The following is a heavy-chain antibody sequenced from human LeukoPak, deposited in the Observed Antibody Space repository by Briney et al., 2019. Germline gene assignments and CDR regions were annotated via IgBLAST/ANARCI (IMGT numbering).Heavy chain of an antibody. CDR3: ARGMSGYTEDPFDI. CDR1: GYTFTSYS. D-gene: IGHD5-12*01. Sequence: ASVRVSCKASGYTFTSYSIDWVRQAPGQGLEWMAWISAYNGNTNYAQKFQGRLTLTRDTSTSTAYMELRSLRSDDTAIYFCARGMSGYTEDPFDIWGQGTVVTVSS. J-gene: IGHJ3*02. V-gene: IGHV1-18*01. CDR2: ISAYNGNT.